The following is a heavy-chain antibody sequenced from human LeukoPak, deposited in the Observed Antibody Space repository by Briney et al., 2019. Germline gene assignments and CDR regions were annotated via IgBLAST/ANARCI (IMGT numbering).Heavy chain of an antibody. J-gene: IGHJ4*02. CDR1: GGTFSSYA. D-gene: IGHD5-12*01. CDR3: ASTPNRYSGYVEFDY. Sequence: SVKVSCKASGGTFSSYAISWVRQAPGQGLEWMGRIIPIFGTANYAQKFQGRVTITTDESTSTAYRELSSLRSEDTAVYYCASTPNRYSGYVEFDYWGQGTLVTVSS. V-gene: IGHV1-69*05. CDR2: IIPIFGTA.